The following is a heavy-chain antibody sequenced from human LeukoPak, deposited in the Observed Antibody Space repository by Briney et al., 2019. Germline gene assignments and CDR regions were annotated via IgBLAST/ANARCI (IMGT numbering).Heavy chain of an antibody. Sequence: ASVKVSCKASGYTFTGYYMHWVRQAPGQGLEWMGRINPNSGGTNYAQKFQGRVTMTRDTSISTAYMELSRLRSDDTAVYYCAGNGYSYGNDAIDIWGQGTMVTVSS. CDR3: AGNGYSYGNDAIDI. CDR2: INPNSGGT. CDR1: GYTFTGYY. V-gene: IGHV1-2*06. J-gene: IGHJ3*02. D-gene: IGHD5-18*01.